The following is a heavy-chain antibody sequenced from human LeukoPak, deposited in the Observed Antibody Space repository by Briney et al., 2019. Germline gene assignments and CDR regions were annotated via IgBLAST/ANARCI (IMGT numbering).Heavy chain of an antibody. D-gene: IGHD7-27*01. Sequence: SETLSLTCTVSGGSISSYYWSWIRQPPGKGLEWIGYIYYSGSTNYNPSLKSRVTISVDTSKNQFSLKLSSVTAADPAVYYCASLNWGGGAFDIWGQGTMVTVSS. J-gene: IGHJ3*02. CDR2: IYYSGST. CDR3: ASLNWGGGAFDI. CDR1: GGSISSYY. V-gene: IGHV4-59*01.